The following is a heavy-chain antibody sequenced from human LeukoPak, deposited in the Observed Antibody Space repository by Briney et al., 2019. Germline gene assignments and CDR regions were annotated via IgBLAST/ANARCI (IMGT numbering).Heavy chain of an antibody. J-gene: IGHJ4*02. D-gene: IGHD3-10*01. V-gene: IGHV3-30*18. Sequence: PGGSLRLSCEASGYTFSDYDMHWVRQAPGKGLEWVAVILYDGSYKSYVDSVRGRFTISRDNSKDRLYLQMNSLRAEDTAIYYCVKDRYPMVRGMMIAFDFWGQGTRVTVSS. CDR1: GYTFSDYD. CDR3: VKDRYPMVRGMMIAFDF. CDR2: ILYDGSYK.